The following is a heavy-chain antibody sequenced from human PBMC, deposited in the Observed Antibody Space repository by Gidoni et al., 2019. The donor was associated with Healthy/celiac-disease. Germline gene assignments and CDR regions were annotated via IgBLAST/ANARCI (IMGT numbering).Heavy chain of an antibody. V-gene: IGHV4-39*01. CDR2: LYYSGST. J-gene: IGHJ4*02. CDR1: GGSISSSSYY. Sequence: QLQLQESGPGLVKPSETLSLTCTVSGGSISSSSYYWGWIRQPPGKGLGWIGSLYYSGSTYYNPSLKSRVTISVDTSKNQFSLKLSSVTAADTAVYYCARHGGYSGYVFDYWGQGTLVTVSS. D-gene: IGHD5-12*01. CDR3: ARHGGYSGYVFDY.